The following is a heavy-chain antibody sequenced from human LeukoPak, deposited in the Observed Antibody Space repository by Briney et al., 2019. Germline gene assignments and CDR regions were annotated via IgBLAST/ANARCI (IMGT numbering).Heavy chain of an antibody. J-gene: IGHJ4*02. CDR1: GGSISSYY. D-gene: IGHD3-10*01. V-gene: IGHV4-59*08. Sequence: PSETLSLTCTVSGGSISSYYWSWLRQPPGKGLEWIGYIYYSGSTKYNSSLKSRVTISVDTSKNQFSLKLSSVTAADTAVYYCARTAYGSGSYTDYWGQGTLVTVSS. CDR3: ARTAYGSGSYTDY. CDR2: IYYSGST.